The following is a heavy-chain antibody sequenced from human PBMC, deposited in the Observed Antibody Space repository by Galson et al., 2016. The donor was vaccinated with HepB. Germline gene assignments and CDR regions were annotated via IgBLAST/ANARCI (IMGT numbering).Heavy chain of an antibody. CDR2: TWYDEIIK. CDR3: ARASQPYCSSTSCYAGYYHYYGMDV. J-gene: IGHJ6*02. Sequence: SLRLSCAASGSTFSIYGMHWVRQAPGKGLEWVAVTWYDEIIKYYADSVKGRFTISRDYSKNTLYLQMNSLRVDDTAVYYCARASQPYCSSTSCYAGYYHYYGMDVWGQGTTVTVSS. CDR1: GSTFSIYG. D-gene: IGHD2-2*01. V-gene: IGHV3-33*01.